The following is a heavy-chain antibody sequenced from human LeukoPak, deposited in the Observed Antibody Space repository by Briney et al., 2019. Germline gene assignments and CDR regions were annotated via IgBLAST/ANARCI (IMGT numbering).Heavy chain of an antibody. CDR3: ARAIKGYDSSGYPTFQYYFDY. CDR1: GYTFTSYG. D-gene: IGHD3-22*01. CDR2: ISAYNGNT. J-gene: IGHJ4*02. V-gene: IGHV1-18*01. Sequence: ASVKVSCKASGYTFTSYGISWVRQAPGQGLEWMGWISAYNGNTNYAQKLQGRVTMTTDTSTSTAYMELRSLRSDDTAVYYCARAIKGYDSSGYPTFQYYFDYWGQGTLVTVSS.